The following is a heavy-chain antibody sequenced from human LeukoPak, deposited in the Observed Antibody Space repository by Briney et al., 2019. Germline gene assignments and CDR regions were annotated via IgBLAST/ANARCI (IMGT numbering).Heavy chain of an antibody. V-gene: IGHV3-23*01. D-gene: IGHD1-26*01. CDR3: AKDVGKWESLHFFDY. Sequence: GGSLRLSCLTSGFTLSTNAMSWVRQAPGKGLEWISGISGSGASTYYADSVKGRFTISRDDSRNTLYLQMNSLRGDDTAVCYCAKDVGKWESLHFFDYWGQGTLVTVSS. CDR1: GFTLSTNA. J-gene: IGHJ4*02. CDR2: ISGSGAST.